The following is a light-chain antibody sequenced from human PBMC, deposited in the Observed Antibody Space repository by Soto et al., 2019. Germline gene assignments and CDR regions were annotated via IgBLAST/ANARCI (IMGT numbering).Light chain of an antibody. Sequence: EIVLTQSPGTLSLSPGERATLSCRASQSVRGSYLAWYQHKPGQAPRLLIYGASNRATGIPDRFSGSGSGTVFTLTISRLEVEDFAVYYGQEYGLEPRSVFTFGQGTRVDIK. CDR2: GAS. J-gene: IGKJ1*01. CDR3: QEYGLEPRSVFT. V-gene: IGKV3-20*01. CDR1: QSVRGSY.